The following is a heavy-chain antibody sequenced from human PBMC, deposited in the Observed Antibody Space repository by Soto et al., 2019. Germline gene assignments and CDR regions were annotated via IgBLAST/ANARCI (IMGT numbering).Heavy chain of an antibody. Sequence: QLQLQESGSGLVKPSQTLSLTCAVSGGSISSGGYSWSWIRQPPVKGLEWIGYIYHSGSTYYNPSLKSRVTISVDRSKNQFSLKLSSVTAADTAVYYCARAGGLGAVAADYWGQGTLVTVSS. CDR1: GGSISSGGYS. CDR2: IYHSGST. D-gene: IGHD6-19*01. J-gene: IGHJ4*02. CDR3: ARAGGLGAVAADY. V-gene: IGHV4-30-2*01.